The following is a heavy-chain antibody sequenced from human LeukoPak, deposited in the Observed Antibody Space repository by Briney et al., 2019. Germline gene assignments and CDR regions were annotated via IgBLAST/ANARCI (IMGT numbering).Heavy chain of an antibody. Sequence: AVALSLPCSVSVGSIKSYYGNCILQTTGKGLEWIGYISHSGSTSYNPSLKSRVPISIDTSKSQFSLKLRSVTAADTAVYYCARLPAHYCRSTSCDDSWFDPWGQGTLVTVSS. V-gene: IGHV4-59*08. CDR1: VGSIKSYY. D-gene: IGHD2-2*01. CDR3: ARLPAHYCRSTSCDDSWFDP. J-gene: IGHJ5*02. CDR2: ISHSGST.